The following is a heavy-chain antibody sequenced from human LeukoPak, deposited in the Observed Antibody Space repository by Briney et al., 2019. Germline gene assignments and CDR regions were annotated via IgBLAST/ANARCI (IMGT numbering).Heavy chain of an antibody. CDR2: IYHSGST. V-gene: IGHV4-38-2*02. D-gene: IGHD6-13*01. CDR1: GSSISSGYY. Sequence: SETLSLTCTVSGSSISSGYYWGWIRQPPGKGLQWIGSIYHSGSTSYNPSLKSRVTISVDTSKNQFSLKLSSVTAADTAFYYCARQYSTNWYDDRGWFDPWGQGTLVTVSS. J-gene: IGHJ5*02. CDR3: ARQYSTNWYDDRGWFDP.